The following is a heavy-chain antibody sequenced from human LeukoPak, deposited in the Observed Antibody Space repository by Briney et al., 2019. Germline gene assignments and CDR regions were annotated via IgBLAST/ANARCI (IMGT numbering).Heavy chain of an antibody. CDR3: ARDGSNFDPFDY. V-gene: IGHV3-48*03. CDR1: GFTFSSHE. J-gene: IGHJ4*02. D-gene: IGHD4-11*01. Sequence: QPGGSLRLSCAASGFTFSSHEMNCVRQAPGKGLEWVSYISRSGSSIDYTDSVEGRFTISRDNAKNSLYLQMDSLRAEDTAVYYCARDGSNFDPFDYWGQGTLVTVSS. CDR2: ISRSGSSI.